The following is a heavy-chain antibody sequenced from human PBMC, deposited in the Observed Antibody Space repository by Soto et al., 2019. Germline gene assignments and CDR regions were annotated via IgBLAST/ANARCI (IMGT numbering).Heavy chain of an antibody. J-gene: IGHJ5*02. CDR1: GFTFSSYG. D-gene: IGHD1-1*01. V-gene: IGHV3-30*18. CDR2: ISYDGSNK. Sequence: GGSLRLSCAASGFTFSSYGMHWVRQAPGKGLEWVAVISYDGSNKYYADSVKGRFTISRDNSKNTLYLQMNSLRAEDTAVYYCAKAPSNDYWFGPWGQGALVTVSS. CDR3: AKAPSNDYWFGP.